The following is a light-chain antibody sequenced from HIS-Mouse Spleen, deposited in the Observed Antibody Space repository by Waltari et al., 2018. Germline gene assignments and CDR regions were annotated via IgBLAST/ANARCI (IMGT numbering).Light chain of an antibody. J-gene: IGLJ1*01. CDR2: DVS. Sequence: QSALTQPRSVSGSAGQSVTISCTGTSSAVGGYNYVSWYHQHPGNAPKLMIYDVSKRPSGVPDRFSGSKSGNTASLTISGLQAEDEADYYCCSYAGSYRVFGTGTKVTVL. V-gene: IGLV2-11*01. CDR1: SSAVGGYNY. CDR3: CSYAGSYRV.